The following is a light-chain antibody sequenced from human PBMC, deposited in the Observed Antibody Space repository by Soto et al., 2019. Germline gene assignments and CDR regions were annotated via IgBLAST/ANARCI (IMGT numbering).Light chain of an antibody. CDR1: SGHSSYA. CDR3: QTWAGTDNVV. J-gene: IGLJ2*01. V-gene: IGLV4-69*01. CDR2: LNSDGSH. Sequence: QAVLTQSPSASASLGASVKVTCTLSSGHSSYAIAWHQQQPEKGPRYLMKLNSDGSHSKGDGIPDRFSGSSSGAERYLTISSLQFEDEADYYCQTWAGTDNVVFGGGTKLTVL.